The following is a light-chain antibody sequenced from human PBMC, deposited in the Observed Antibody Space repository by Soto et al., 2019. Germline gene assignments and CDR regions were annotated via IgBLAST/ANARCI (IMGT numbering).Light chain of an antibody. CDR2: GAS. V-gene: IGKV3-20*01. J-gene: IGKJ3*01. CDR1: QSVSSNY. Sequence: EIVLTQSPGTLSLSPGERATLSCRASQSVSSNYLAWYQQIPGQAPRLLIYGASNRATGIPDRFSGSGSGTDFTLTISRLEPEDFAVYYCQQFGSSFTFGPGTKVDIK. CDR3: QQFGSSFT.